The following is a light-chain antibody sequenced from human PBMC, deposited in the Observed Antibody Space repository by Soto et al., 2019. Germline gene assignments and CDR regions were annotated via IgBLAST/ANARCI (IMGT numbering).Light chain of an antibody. Sequence: DIQMTQSPSSLSASVGDRVTITCRASQDIRSDLGWYQQKPGKAPKRMIDSASSLQSGVPSRFSGSGSVTEFTLTSIGLQPEDCATCYCLLHNTCPYTVCQGTELEIK. V-gene: IGKV1-17*01. CDR3: LLHNTCPYT. CDR1: QDIRSD. J-gene: IGKJ2*01. CDR2: SAS.